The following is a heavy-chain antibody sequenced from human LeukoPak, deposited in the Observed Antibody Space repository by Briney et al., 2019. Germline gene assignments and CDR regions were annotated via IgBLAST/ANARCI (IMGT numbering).Heavy chain of an antibody. J-gene: IGHJ4*02. D-gene: IGHD3-16*01. CDR1: GFTFSSYS. V-gene: IGHV3-21*04. CDR2: ISSSSSYI. CDR3: AKDRLAYSYAQPFDY. Sequence: GGSLRLSFAASGFTFSSYSMNWVRQAPGKGPEWGSSISSSSSYIYYADSVKGRFTISRDNAKNSLYLQMNSLRAEDTAVYYCAKDRLAYSYAQPFDYWGQGTLVTVSS.